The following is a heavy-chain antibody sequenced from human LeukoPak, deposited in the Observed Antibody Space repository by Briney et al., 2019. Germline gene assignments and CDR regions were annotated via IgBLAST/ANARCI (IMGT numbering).Heavy chain of an antibody. CDR1: GFTFSSYG. V-gene: IGHV3-33*01. CDR2: IWYDGSNK. Sequence: PGGSLRLSCAAPGFTFSSYGMHWVRQAPGKGLEWVAVIWYDGSNKYYADSVKGRFTISRDNSKNTLYRQMNSRRAEDTAVYYCARESEGYFDFWGQGTLVTVSS. CDR3: ARESEGYFDF. J-gene: IGHJ4*02.